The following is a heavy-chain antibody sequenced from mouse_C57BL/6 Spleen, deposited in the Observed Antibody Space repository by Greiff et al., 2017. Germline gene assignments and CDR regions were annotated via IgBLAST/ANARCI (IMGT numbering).Heavy chain of an antibody. CDR1: GYTFTDYE. D-gene: IGHD2-1*01. J-gene: IGHJ3*01. V-gene: IGHV1-15*01. CDR3: TRVFYYGNYGFAY. Sequence: VQVVESGAELVRPGASVTLSCKASGYTFTDYEMHWVKQTPVHGLEWIGAIDPETGGTAYNQKFKGKAILTADKSSSTAYMELRSLTSEDSAVYYCTRVFYYGNYGFAYWGQGTLVTVSA. CDR2: IDPETGGT.